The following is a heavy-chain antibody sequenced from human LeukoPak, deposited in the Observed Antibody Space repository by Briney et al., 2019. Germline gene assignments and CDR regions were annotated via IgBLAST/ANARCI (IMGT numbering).Heavy chain of an antibody. CDR2: ISSDGSHQ. J-gene: IGHJ5*02. CDR3: AKAASIATTAWFDP. V-gene: IGHV3-30*18. Sequence: GRSLRLSCAASGFTFTNFAIHWVRQAPGKGLEWVSLISSDGSHQYYPDSVKGRFTISRDNSKNTLYLQMNSLRAEDTAVYYCAKAASIATTAWFDPWGQGTLVTVSS. D-gene: IGHD6-13*01. CDR1: GFTFTNFA.